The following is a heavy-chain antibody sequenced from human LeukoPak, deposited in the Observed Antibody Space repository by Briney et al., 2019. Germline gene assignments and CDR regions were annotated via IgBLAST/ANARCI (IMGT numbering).Heavy chain of an antibody. Sequence: ASVKVSCKASGDTFSSYAISWVRQAPGQGLEWMGGIIPIFGTANYAQKFQGRVTITADESTSTAYMELSSLRSEDTAVYYCARGSGDGYNEYFDYWGQGTLVTVSS. V-gene: IGHV1-69*13. J-gene: IGHJ4*02. CDR2: IIPIFGTA. D-gene: IGHD5-24*01. CDR3: ARGSGDGYNEYFDY. CDR1: GDTFSSYA.